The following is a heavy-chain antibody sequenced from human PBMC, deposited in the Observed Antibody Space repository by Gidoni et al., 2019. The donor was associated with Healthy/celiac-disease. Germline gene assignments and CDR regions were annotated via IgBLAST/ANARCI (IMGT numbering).Heavy chain of an antibody. CDR1: GFPFSSYG. V-gene: IGHV3-33*01. J-gene: IGHJ4*02. CDR2: IWYDGSNK. Sequence: QVQLVESGGGVVQPGRSLRLSCAASGFPFSSYGMRWVRQAPGKGLGWVAVIWYDGSNKYDTDSVKGRFTSSRDNSKNTLYLKMNSLRAEDTAVYYCARDYGLGASDYWGQGTLVTVSS. CDR3: ARDYGLGASDY. D-gene: IGHD3-16*01.